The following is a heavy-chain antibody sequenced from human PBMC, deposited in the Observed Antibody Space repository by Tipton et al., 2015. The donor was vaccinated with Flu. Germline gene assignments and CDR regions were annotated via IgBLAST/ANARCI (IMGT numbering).Heavy chain of an antibody. CDR2: IYHSGST. D-gene: IGHD6-6*01. J-gene: IGHJ5*02. V-gene: IGHV4-38-2*02. CDR3: ARGQLGRPRFGTERWFDP. CDR1: GYPISSGYY. Sequence: TLSLTCTVSGYPISSGYYWGWIRQPPGKGLEWIGSIYHSGSTYYNPSLKSRVTISVDTSKNQSSLKLSSVTAADTAVYYCARGQLGRPRFGTERWFDPWGQGTLVTVSS.